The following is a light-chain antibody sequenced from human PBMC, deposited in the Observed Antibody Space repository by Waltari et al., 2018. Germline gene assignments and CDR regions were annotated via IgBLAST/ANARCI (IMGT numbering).Light chain of an antibody. CDR2: AAS. Sequence: EIVMTQSPATLSVSPGERATLSCRASQSVTSNVAWYQQKPGQAPRLLIYAASTRATGIPARFSGSGSGTEFILTISSLQSEDFAVYYCQQYNNWPRTFGQGTKLEIK. CDR1: QSVTSN. J-gene: IGKJ2*01. CDR3: QQYNNWPRT. V-gene: IGKV3-15*01.